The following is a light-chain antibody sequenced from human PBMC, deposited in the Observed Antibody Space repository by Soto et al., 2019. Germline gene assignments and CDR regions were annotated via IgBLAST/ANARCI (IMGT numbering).Light chain of an antibody. CDR1: QNVSSN. V-gene: IGKV3-15*01. CDR2: GAS. CDR3: QQYNNWPPLT. J-gene: IGKJ4*01. Sequence: EIVMTQSPATLSVSPGERATLSCRASQNVSSNLAWYQQRPGQAPRLLIYGASTRATGIPARCSGSGFGTEFTLTINSLQSEDFTVYYCQQYNNWPPLTFGGGTKVEIK.